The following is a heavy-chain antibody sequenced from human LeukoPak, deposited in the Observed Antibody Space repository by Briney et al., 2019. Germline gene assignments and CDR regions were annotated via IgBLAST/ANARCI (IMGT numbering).Heavy chain of an antibody. V-gene: IGHV3-23*01. Sequence: GGSLRLSCAASGFTFSSYAMSWVRQAPGKGLGWVSAISGSGGSTYYADSVKGRFTISRDNSKNTLYLQMNSLRAEDTAVYYCAKRTRWSGYYYIDYWGQGTLVTVSS. CDR3: AKRTRWSGYYYIDY. J-gene: IGHJ4*02. CDR2: ISGSGGST. D-gene: IGHD3-3*01. CDR1: GFTFSSYA.